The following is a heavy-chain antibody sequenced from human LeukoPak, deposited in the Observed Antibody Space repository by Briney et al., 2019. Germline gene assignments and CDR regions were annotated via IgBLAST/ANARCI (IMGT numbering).Heavy chain of an antibody. V-gene: IGHV3-23*01. J-gene: IGHJ6*03. CDR2: ISGSGAST. D-gene: IGHD4-17*01. CDR1: GFTFSSYA. CDR3: AKDNGDYGAYFYYYMDV. Sequence: PGGSLRLSCAASGFTFSSYARIWVRQAPGKGLEWVSGISGSGASTFYADSVKGRFTVSRDNSKNSLFLQMNSLGADDTAVYYCAKDNGDYGAYFYYYMDVWGKGTTVTVSS.